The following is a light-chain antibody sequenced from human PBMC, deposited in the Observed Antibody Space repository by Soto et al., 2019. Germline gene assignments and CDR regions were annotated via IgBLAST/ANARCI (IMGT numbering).Light chain of an antibody. CDR2: RND. Sequence: QSVLTQPLSTSGTPGQRVTISCSGSISNIGKYYVYWYQQLPGTAPKLLIYRNDQRPSGVPDRFSASKSGTSASLAISGPRSEDEADYYCAAWDDSLTGRVFGGGTTLTVL. J-gene: IGLJ2*01. CDR1: ISNIGKYY. V-gene: IGLV1-47*01. CDR3: AAWDDSLTGRV.